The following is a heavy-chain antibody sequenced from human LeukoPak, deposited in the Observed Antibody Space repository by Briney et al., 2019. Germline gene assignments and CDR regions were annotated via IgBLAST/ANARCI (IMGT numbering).Heavy chain of an antibody. Sequence: GGSLRLSCAASGFSFSSSSMNWVRQAPGKGLEWVSYISSSGSTIYYADSVKGRFTISRDNSKNTLYLQMNSLRAEDTAVYYCAKDLGHIVVVTAPNYFDYWGQGTLVTVSS. D-gene: IGHD2-21*02. CDR1: GFSFSSSS. J-gene: IGHJ4*02. CDR3: AKDLGHIVVVTAPNYFDY. CDR2: ISSSGSTI. V-gene: IGHV3-48*01.